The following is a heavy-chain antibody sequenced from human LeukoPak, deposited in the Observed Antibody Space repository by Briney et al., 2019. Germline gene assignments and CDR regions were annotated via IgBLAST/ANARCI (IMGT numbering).Heavy chain of an antibody. CDR2: IYTSGST. CDR1: GGSISSYY. J-gene: IGHJ5*02. Sequence: SETLSLTCAASGGSISSYYWSWVRQPAGKGLEWIGRIYTSGSTNYNPSLKSRVTMSVDTSKNQFSLKLSSVTAADTAVYYCVRDKGAPLLLNWFDPWGQGTLVTVSS. V-gene: IGHV4-4*07. D-gene: IGHD3-10*01. CDR3: VRDKGAPLLLNWFDP.